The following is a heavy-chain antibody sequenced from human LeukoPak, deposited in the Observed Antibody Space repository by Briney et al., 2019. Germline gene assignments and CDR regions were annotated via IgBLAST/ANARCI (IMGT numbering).Heavy chain of an antibody. Sequence: GGSLRLSCAASGFTFSSYAMSWVRQAPGKGLEWVSAISGSGGSTYYADYVQGRFTITRDKSKNTLYLQMNSLRAEDTAVYYCAAQVLLRGAFDIWGQGTMVTVSS. V-gene: IGHV3-23*01. J-gene: IGHJ3*02. CDR3: AAQVLLRGAFDI. D-gene: IGHD2/OR15-2a*01. CDR2: ISGSGGST. CDR1: GFTFSSYA.